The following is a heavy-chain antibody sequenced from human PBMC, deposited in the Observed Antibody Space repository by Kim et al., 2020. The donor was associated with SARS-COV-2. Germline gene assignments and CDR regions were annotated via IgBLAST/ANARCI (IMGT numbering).Heavy chain of an antibody. Sequence: GGSLRLSCVASGFTFSRNGMGWVRQAPGKGLEWVSAINGDNDGTHYADSVKGRFTISRDISKNTLYLQMNSLRAEDTAIYYCAKDIFRWAFDRWGQGTLVTVSS. V-gene: IGHV3-23*01. CDR1: GFTFSRNG. CDR2: INGDNDGT. J-gene: IGHJ5*02. CDR3: AKDIFRWAFDR. D-gene: IGHD6-13*01.